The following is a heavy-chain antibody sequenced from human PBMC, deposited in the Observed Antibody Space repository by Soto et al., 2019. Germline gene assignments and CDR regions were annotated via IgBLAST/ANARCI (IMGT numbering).Heavy chain of an antibody. V-gene: IGHV3-23*01. CDR3: AKAYPRGYSGYVSRPGYYYGMDV. J-gene: IGHJ6*02. CDR2: ISGSGGST. D-gene: IGHD5-12*01. Sequence: GGSLRLSCAASGFTFSSYAMSWVRQAPGKGLEWVSAISGSGGSTYYADSVKGRFTISRDNSKNTLYLQMNSLRAEDTAVYYCAKAYPRGYSGYVSRPGYYYGMDVWGQGTTVTVSS. CDR1: GFTFSSYA.